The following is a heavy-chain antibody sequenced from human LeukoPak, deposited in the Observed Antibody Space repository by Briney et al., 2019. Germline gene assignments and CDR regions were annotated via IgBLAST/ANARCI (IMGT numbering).Heavy chain of an antibody. V-gene: IGHV3-15*01. CDR3: TTELPVAEWFDP. D-gene: IGHD6-19*01. CDR1: GFTFSSRDW. J-gene: IGHJ5*02. CDR2: IKSKIEDETT. Sequence: GGSLRLSCVASGFTFSSRDWMTWVRQAPGKGLEWVGRIKSKIEDETTDYAAPVRGRFTISRDDSKKMLYLQMNSLKTEDTAVYYCTTELPVAEWFDPWGQGTPVTVSS.